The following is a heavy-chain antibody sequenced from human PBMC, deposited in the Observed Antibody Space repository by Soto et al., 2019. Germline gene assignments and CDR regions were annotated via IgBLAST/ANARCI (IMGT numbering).Heavy chain of an antibody. V-gene: IGHV3-30*18. Sequence: GGSLRLSCAASGFTFSSYGMHWVRQAPGKGLEWVAVISYDGSNKYYADSVKGRFTISRDNSKNTLYLQMNSLRAEDTAVYYCAKGLLPRHSVASPDYWGQGTLVTVSS. CDR3: AKGLLPRHSVASPDY. D-gene: IGHD6-19*01. J-gene: IGHJ4*02. CDR1: GFTFSSYG. CDR2: ISYDGSNK.